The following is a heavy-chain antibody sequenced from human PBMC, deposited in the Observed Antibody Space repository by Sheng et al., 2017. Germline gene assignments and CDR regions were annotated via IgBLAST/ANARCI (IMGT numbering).Heavy chain of an antibody. CDR1: GFTFSDHY. J-gene: IGHJ6*03. CDR2: SRNKANSYTT. D-gene: IGHD3-9*01. Sequence: EVQLVESGGGLVQPGGSLRLSCAASGFTFSDHYMDWVRQAPGKGLEWVGRSRNKANSYTTEYAASVKGRFTISRDDSKNSVYLQMNSLKTEDTAVYYCARGEFDPSDYYMDVWGK. CDR3: ARGEFDPSDYYMDV. V-gene: IGHV3-72*01.